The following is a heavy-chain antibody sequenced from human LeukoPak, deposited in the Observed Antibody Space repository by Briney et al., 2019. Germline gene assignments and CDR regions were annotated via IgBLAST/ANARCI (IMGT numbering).Heavy chain of an antibody. CDR2: IYYTGST. Sequence: SETLSLTCTVSGASISTYYWSWIRQPPGKGLEWVGYIYYTGSTNYNPSLKSRVTMPVDTSKNQFSLKLTSVTAADTAVYYCARGRDGYSNWGQGTLVSVSS. V-gene: IGHV4-59*01. J-gene: IGHJ4*02. CDR1: GASISTYY. D-gene: IGHD5-24*01. CDR3: ARGRDGYSN.